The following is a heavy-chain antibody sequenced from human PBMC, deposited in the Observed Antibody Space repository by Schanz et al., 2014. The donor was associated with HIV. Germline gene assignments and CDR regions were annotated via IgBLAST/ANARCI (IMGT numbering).Heavy chain of an antibody. CDR2: IWYDGSNK. CDR1: RFTFSSYG. J-gene: IGHJ6*02. CDR3: ATSPTMIFVGNFYSGLDV. Sequence: VQLLESGGGLVKPGGSLRLSCAASRFTFSSYGIHWVRQAPGKGLEWVAVIWYDGSNKYYADSVKGRFTISRDNSKNTLYLQMNSLRAEDTAVYYCATSPTMIFVGNFYSGLDVWGRGTTVTVS. V-gene: IGHV3-33*08. D-gene: IGHD3-22*01.